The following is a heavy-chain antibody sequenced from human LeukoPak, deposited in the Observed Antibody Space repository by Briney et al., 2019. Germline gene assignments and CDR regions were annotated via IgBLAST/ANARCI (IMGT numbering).Heavy chain of an antibody. CDR2: INPSGGST. V-gene: IGHV1-46*01. Sequence: EASVKVSCKASGYTFTSDYMHWVRQAPGQGLEWMGIINPSGGSTSYAQKFQGRVTMTRDMSTSTDYMELSSLRSENTAIYYCARDNSVGDNAWWFDPWGQGTLVTVSS. D-gene: IGHD1-26*01. CDR1: GYTFTSDY. J-gene: IGHJ5*02. CDR3: ARDNSVGDNAWWFDP.